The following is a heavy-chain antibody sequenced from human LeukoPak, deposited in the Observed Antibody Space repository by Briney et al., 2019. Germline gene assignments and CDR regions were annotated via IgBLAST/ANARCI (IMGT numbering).Heavy chain of an antibody. D-gene: IGHD3-22*01. J-gene: IGHJ6*02. CDR1: GGSISSYY. Sequence: SETLSLTCTVSGGSISSYYWSWIRQPPGRGLEWIGEINHSGSTNYNPSLKSRVTISVDTSKNQFSLKLSSVTAADTAVYYCARGHVYYDSSGSPYRDYYGMDVWGQGTTVTVSS. CDR3: ARGHVYYDSSGSPYRDYYGMDV. CDR2: INHSGST. V-gene: IGHV4-34*01.